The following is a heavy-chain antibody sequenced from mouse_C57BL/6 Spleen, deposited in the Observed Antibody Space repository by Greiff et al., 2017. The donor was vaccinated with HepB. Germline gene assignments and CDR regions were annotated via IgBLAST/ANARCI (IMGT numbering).Heavy chain of an antibody. CDR1: GYNFTSYW. Sequence: QVQLKQPGAELVKPGASVKMSCKASGYNFTSYWITWVKQRPGQGLEWIGDIYPGSGSTNYNEKFKSKATLTVDTSSSTAYMQLSSLTSEDSAVYYCARARYGSSYDAMDYWGQGTSVTVSS. J-gene: IGHJ4*01. CDR3: ARARYGSSYDAMDY. V-gene: IGHV1-55*01. CDR2: IYPGSGST. D-gene: IGHD1-1*01.